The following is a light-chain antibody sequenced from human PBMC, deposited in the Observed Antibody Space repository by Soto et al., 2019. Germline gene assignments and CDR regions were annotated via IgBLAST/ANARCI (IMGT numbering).Light chain of an antibody. V-gene: IGKV3D-15*01. CDR1: QSVSSY. J-gene: IGKJ4*01. CDR3: QQYNNWPLT. Sequence: EIVMTQSPATLSVSPGETATLSCRASQSVSSYLLWYQQKPGQAPRLLIYDVSTRATGIPTRFSGSGSGTEFTLTISSLQSEDFAAYYCQQYNNWPLTFGGGTKVDIK. CDR2: DVS.